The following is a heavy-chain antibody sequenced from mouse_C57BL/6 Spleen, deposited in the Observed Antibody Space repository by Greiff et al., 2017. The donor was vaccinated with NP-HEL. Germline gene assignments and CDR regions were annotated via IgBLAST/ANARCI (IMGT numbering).Heavy chain of an antibody. D-gene: IGHD3-2*02. CDR1: GFNIKDYY. CDR3: TTGAADSSGFAY. Sequence: VQLQQSGAELVRPGASVKLSCTASGFNIKDYYMHWVKQRPEQGLEWIGRIDPEDGDTEYAPKFQGKATMTADTSSNTAYLQLSSLTSEDTAVYYCTTGAADSSGFAYWGQGTLVTVSA. J-gene: IGHJ3*01. CDR2: IDPEDGDT. V-gene: IGHV14-1*01.